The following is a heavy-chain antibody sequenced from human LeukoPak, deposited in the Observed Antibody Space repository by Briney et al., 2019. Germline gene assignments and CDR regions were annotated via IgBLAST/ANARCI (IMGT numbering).Heavy chain of an antibody. V-gene: IGHV3-23*01. D-gene: IGHD1-1*01. CDR1: GFTFSSYA. CDR2: ISGSGGST. CDR3: AKRNKPNGNFDY. J-gene: IGHJ4*02. Sequence: GGSLRLSCGASGFTFSSYAMSWVRQAPGKGLEWVSAISGSGGSTYYADSVKGRFTISRDNSKNTLYLQMNSLRAEDTAVYYCAKRNKPNGNFDYWGQGTLVTVSS.